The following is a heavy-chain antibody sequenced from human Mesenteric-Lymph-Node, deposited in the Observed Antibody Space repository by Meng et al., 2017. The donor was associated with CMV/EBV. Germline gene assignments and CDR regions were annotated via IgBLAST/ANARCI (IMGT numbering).Heavy chain of an antibody. CDR2: ISSSSYI. J-gene: IGHJ4*02. Sequence: GESLKISCAASGFTFSSYSMNWVRQAPGKGLEWVLSISSSSYIYYADSVKGRFTISRDNAKNSLYLQMNSLRAEDTAVYYCARVALYGDYDEEDYWGQGTLVTVSS. D-gene: IGHD4-17*01. CDR1: GFTFSSYS. CDR3: ARVALYGDYDEEDY. V-gene: IGHV3-21*01.